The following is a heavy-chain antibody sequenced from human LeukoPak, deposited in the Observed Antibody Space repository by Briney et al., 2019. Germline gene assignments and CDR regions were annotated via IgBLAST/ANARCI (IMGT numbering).Heavy chain of an antibody. V-gene: IGHV4-34*01. D-gene: IGHD3-22*01. CDR2: INHSGST. J-gene: IGHJ4*02. CDR1: GGSFSGYY. CDR3: ARRAGDYSHPYDY. Sequence: SETLSLTCAVYGGSFSGYYWSWIRQPPGKGLEWIGEINHSGSTNYNPSLKSRATISVDTSKNQFSLKLSSVTAADTAVYYCARRAGDYSHPYDYWGQGILVTVSS.